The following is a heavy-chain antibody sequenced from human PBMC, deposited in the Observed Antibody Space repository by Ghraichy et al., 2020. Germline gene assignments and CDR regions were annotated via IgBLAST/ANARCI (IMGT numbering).Heavy chain of an antibody. J-gene: IGHJ5*02. D-gene: IGHD3-3*01. V-gene: IGHV6-1*01. Sequence: SQTLSLTCAISGDSVSSNSAAWNWIRQSPSRGLEWLGRTYYRSKWYNDYAVSVKSRITINPDTSKNQFSLQLNSVTPEDTAVYYCANSGSHDFGMEFDPWGQGTLVTVSS. CDR2: TYYRSKWYN. CDR1: GDSVSSNSAA. CDR3: ANSGSHDFGMEFDP.